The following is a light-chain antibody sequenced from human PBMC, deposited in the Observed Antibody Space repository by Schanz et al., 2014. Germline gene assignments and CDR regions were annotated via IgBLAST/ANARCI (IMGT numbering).Light chain of an antibody. CDR2: DAS. J-gene: IGKJ1*01. CDR1: QSVSTY. V-gene: IGKV3-11*01. Sequence: EIVMTQSPVTLSVSPGERATLSCRASQSVSTYLAWYQQKPGQAPRLLIYDASNRATGIPARFSGSGSGTDFTLTISSLEPEDSAVYYCQQRSNWPTFGQGTKVEI. CDR3: QQRSNWPT.